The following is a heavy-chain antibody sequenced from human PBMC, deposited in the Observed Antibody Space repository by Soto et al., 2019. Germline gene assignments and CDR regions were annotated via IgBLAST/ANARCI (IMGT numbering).Heavy chain of an antibody. CDR2: ISGSGGST. J-gene: IGHJ5*02. D-gene: IGHD3-9*01. V-gene: IGHV3-23*01. Sequence: PGGSLRLSCAASGFTFSSYAMSWVRQAPGKGLEWVSAISGSGGSTYYADSVKGRFTISRDNSKNTLYLQMNSLRAEDTAVYYCAKDPNYDILTGLQGFDPWGQGTLVTVSS. CDR1: GFTFSSYA. CDR3: AKDPNYDILTGLQGFDP.